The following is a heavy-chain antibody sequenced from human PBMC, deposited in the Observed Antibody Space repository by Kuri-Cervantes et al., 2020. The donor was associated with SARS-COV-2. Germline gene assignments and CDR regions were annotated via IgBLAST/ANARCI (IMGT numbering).Heavy chain of an antibody. CDR3: ARGRRYSLPGGLDY. V-gene: IGHV4-34*01. Sequence: ESLKISCTVSGGSISSYYWSWIRQPPGKGLEWTGEINHSGSTNYNPSLKSRVTISVDTSKNQFSLKLSSVTAADTAVYYCARGRRYSLPGGLDYWGQGTLVTVSS. J-gene: IGHJ4*02. D-gene: IGHD3-9*01. CDR1: GGSISSYY. CDR2: INHSGST.